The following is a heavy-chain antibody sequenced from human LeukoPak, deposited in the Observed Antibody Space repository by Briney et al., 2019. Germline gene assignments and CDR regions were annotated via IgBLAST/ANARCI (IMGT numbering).Heavy chain of an antibody. CDR2: IKQDGSEK. J-gene: IGHJ4*02. CDR3: ARDRSISGVVTLDY. CDR1: GFTFSSVW. V-gene: IGHV3-7*01. D-gene: IGHD3-3*01. Sequence: GGSLRLSCAASGFTFSSVWLSWVRQAPGKGLEWVANIKQDGSEKYYVDSVKGRFTISRDNAKNSVYLQMNSLRAEDTAVYYCARDRSISGVVTLDYWGQGTLVTVSS.